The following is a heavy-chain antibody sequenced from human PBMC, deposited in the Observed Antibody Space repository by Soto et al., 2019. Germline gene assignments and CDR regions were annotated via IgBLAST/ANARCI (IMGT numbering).Heavy chain of an antibody. J-gene: IGHJ5*02. D-gene: IGHD3-3*01. CDR1: GGSISSSSYY. CDR3: ASPSHSYYDFWSGSNWFDP. V-gene: IGHV4-39*01. CDR2: IYYSGST. Sequence: QLQLQESGPGLVKPSETLSLTCTVSGGSISSSSYYWGWIRQPPGKGLEWIGSIYYSGSTYYNPSLNSRVTRSVDTSNNQFSRKLSSVTAADTAVYYCASPSHSYYDFWSGSNWFDPWGQGTLVTVSS.